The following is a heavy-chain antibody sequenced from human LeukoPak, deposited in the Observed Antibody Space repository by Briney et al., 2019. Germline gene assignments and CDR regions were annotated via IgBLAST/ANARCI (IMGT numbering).Heavy chain of an antibody. J-gene: IGHJ4*02. CDR1: GFTFSSYA. V-gene: IGHV3-23*01. CDR3: AKEVTSLDD. CDR2: ISGSSGST. Sequence: PGGSLRLSCAASGFTFSSYAMSWVRQAPGKGLEWVSTISGSSGSTYYADSVKGRFTVSRDNSKNTLSMQMNSLRVEDTAVYYCAKEVTSLDDWGQGALVTVSS. D-gene: IGHD2-21*02.